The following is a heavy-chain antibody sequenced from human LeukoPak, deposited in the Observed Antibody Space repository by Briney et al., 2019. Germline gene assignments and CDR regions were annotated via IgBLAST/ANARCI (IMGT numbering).Heavy chain of an antibody. CDR2: ISYDGSNK. D-gene: IGHD3-22*01. J-gene: IGHJ4*02. CDR1: GFTFSTYA. V-gene: IGHV3-30*04. CDR3: AKDHTPTMIVSVIDY. Sequence: TGGSLRLSCAVSGFTFSTYAMHWVRQAPGKGLEWVAVISYDGSNKYYADSVKGRFTISRDNSKNTLYLQMNSLRAEDTAVYYCAKDHTPTMIVSVIDYWGQGTLVTVSS.